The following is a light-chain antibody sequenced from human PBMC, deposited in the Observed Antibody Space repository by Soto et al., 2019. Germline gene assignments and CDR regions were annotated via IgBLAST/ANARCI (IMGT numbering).Light chain of an antibody. J-gene: IGLJ1*01. CDR1: SSNIGSNY. Sequence: QSVLTQPPSASGTPGQRVTISCSGSSSNIGSNYVYWYQQLPGTAPKLLIYRNNQRPSGVPDRFSGSKSGTSASLAISGLRSVDEADYYCAAWDDSLSGSYVFGTGTKVTVL. V-gene: IGLV1-47*01. CDR3: AAWDDSLSGSYV. CDR2: RNN.